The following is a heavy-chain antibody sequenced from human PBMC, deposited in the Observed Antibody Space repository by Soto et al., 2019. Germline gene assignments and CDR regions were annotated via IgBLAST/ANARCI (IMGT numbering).Heavy chain of an antibody. CDR1: GFTFSSYW. J-gene: IGHJ6*02. CDR3: ARAGKCSGGSCYGGYYYYGMDV. Sequence: GGSLRLSCAASGFTFSSYWMSWVRQAPGKGLEWVASIKQDGTEKYYVDSVKGRFSISRDNPKNSLYLQMNGLRAEDTAVYYCARAGKCSGGSCYGGYYYYGMDVWGQGTTVTVSS. D-gene: IGHD2-15*01. V-gene: IGHV3-7*01. CDR2: IKQDGTEK.